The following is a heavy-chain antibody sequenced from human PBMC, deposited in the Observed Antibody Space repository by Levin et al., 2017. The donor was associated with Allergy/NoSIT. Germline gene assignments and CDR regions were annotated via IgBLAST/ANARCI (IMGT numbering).Heavy chain of an antibody. J-gene: IGHJ5*02. CDR2: VYYSGST. CDR3: ARHPAGTPRFDP. D-gene: IGHD3-10*01. CDR1: GGSINGYY. V-gene: IGHV4-59*08. Sequence: SQTLSLTCTVSGGSINGYYWSWIRQPPGKGLEWIGYVYYSGSTNYKPSLKSRVTISVDTSKNQFSLKLSSVTAADTAVYYCARHPAGTPRFDPWGQGTLVTVSS.